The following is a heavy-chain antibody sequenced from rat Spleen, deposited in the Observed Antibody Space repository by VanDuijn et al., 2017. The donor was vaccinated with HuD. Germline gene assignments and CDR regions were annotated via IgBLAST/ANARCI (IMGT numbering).Heavy chain of an antibody. D-gene: IGHD1-6*01. CDR3: ARHEGIMYTTAADY. J-gene: IGHJ2*01. Sequence: EVQLVESGGGLVQPGRSLKLSCAASGFTFTNYDMAWVRQAPTKGLEWIASISTGGTNTYYRGSVKGRFTISRDNAKNTQYLQMDSLRSEDTATYYCARHEGIMYTTAADYWGQGVMVTVSS. CDR2: ISTGGTNT. V-gene: IGHV5S13*01. CDR1: GFTFTNYD.